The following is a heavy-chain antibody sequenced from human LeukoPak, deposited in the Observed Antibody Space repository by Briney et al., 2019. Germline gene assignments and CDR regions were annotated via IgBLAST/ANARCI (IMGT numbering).Heavy chain of an antibody. CDR1: GFTFSSYE. Sequence: PGGSLRLSCAASGFTFSSYEMNWVRQAPGKGLEWVSYISNSGSTKYYADSVKGRSTISRDNADNLLYLQMNSLRAEVTAVYYCARDGSFGSGSYADYWGQGTLVTVSS. J-gene: IGHJ4*02. CDR3: ARDGSFGSGSYADY. CDR2: ISNSGSTK. V-gene: IGHV3-48*03. D-gene: IGHD3-10*01.